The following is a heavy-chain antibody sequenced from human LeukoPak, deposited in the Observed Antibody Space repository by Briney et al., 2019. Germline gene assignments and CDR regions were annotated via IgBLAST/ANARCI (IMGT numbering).Heavy chain of an antibody. CDR1: GFTFSSYS. Sequence: GGSLRLSGAASGFTFSSYSMNWVRQAPGKGLEWVSSISSSSSYIYYADSVKGRFTISRDNAKNSLYLQMNSLRAEDTAVYYCARDLVSRGAAGEWGQGTLVTVSS. V-gene: IGHV3-21*01. D-gene: IGHD3-16*01. CDR3: ARDLVSRGAAGE. CDR2: ISSSSSYI. J-gene: IGHJ4*02.